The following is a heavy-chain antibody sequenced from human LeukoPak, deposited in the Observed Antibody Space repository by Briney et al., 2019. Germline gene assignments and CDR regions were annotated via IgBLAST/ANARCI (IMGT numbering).Heavy chain of an antibody. CDR2: INPNSGGT. D-gene: IGHD6-13*01. CDR1: GYTFTGYY. V-gene: IGHV1-2*02. Sequence: ASVKVSCKASGYTFTGYYMHWVRQAPGQGLEWMGWINPNSGGTNYAQKFQGRVTMTRDTSLSTAYMELSRLRSDDTAVYYCARAGLTNSWYRSAAGYWGQGTLVTVSS. CDR3: ARAGLTNSWYRSAAGY. J-gene: IGHJ4*02.